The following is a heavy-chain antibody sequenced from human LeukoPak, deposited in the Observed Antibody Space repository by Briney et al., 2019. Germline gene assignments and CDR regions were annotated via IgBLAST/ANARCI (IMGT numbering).Heavy chain of an antibody. V-gene: IGHV3-66*04. CDR1: GFTVSTNY. D-gene: IGHD1-26*01. CDR3: MRPLGRGVDY. Sequence: GGSLRLSCAASGFTVSTNYMSWVRQAPGRGLEWVSVIYSGGSSTYYADAVKGRFTISRDDAKNSLYLQMNSLRAEDTAVYYCMRPLGRGVDYWGQGTLVTVSS. J-gene: IGHJ4*02. CDR2: IYSGGSST.